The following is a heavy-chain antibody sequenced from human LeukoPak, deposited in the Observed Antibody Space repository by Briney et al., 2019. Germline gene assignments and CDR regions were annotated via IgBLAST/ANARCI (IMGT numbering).Heavy chain of an antibody. V-gene: IGHV3-15*01. CDR2: IKSETDGGTT. D-gene: IGHD3-22*01. J-gene: IGHJ6*02. CDR3: ARGDYYDSSGYYYYYYGMDV. CDR1: GFTFSNAW. Sequence: KTGGSLRLSCAASGFTFSNAWMSWVRQAPGKGLEWVGRIKSETDGGTTDYSTPVKGRFTISRDDSKNTLYLQMNSLRAEDTAVYYCARGDYYDSSGYYYYYYGMDVWGQGTTVTVSS.